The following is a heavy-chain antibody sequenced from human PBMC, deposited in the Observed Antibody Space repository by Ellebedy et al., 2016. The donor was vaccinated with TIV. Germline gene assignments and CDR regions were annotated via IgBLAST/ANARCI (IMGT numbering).Heavy chain of an antibody. CDR2: INSDASSI. CDR3: TRANIVVVPAAIGV. Sequence: PGGSLRLSCAASAFTFSSSWMHWVRQAPGKGLVWVSRINSDASSISYANSVKGRFTISRDNAKNTLYLQMNSWRTEDTDVYYCTRANIVVVPAAIGVWGQGILVTVSS. D-gene: IGHD2-2*01. CDR1: AFTFSSSW. J-gene: IGHJ4*02. V-gene: IGHV3-74*01.